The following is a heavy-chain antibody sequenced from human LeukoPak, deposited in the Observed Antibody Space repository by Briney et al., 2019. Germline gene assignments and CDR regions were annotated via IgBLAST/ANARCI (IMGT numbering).Heavy chain of an antibody. CDR2: INPNSGGT. V-gene: IGHV1-2*02. CDR1: GYTFTDYY. CDR3: ASFNYGGVDY. J-gene: IGHJ4*02. Sequence: ASVQVSCKASGYTFTDYYMHWVRQAPGQGLEWMGWINPNSGGTSYAQKFQGRVTLTRDTSISTAYIELSSLRFDDTAVYYCASFNYGGVDYWGQGTLVTVSS. D-gene: IGHD4-23*01.